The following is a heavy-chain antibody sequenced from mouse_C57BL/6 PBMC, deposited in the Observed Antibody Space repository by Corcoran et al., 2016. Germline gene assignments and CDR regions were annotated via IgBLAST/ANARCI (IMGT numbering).Heavy chain of an antibody. CDR1: GYTFTDYN. V-gene: IGHV1-18*01. CDR3: ARRGYYVYYYAMDY. Sequence: EVQLQQSGPELVKPGASVKIPCKASGYTFTDYNMDWVKQSHGKSLEWIGDINPNNGGTIYNQKFKGKATLTVDKSSSTAYMELRSLTSEDTAVYYCARRGYYVYYYAMDYWGQGTSVTVSS. D-gene: IGHD2-3*01. CDR2: INPNNGGT. J-gene: IGHJ4*01.